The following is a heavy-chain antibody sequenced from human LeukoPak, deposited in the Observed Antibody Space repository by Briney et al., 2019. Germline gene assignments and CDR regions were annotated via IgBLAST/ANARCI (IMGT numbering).Heavy chain of an antibody. V-gene: IGHV3-30-3*01. J-gene: IGHJ4*02. Sequence: GGSLRLSCAASGFTFSSYAMHWVRQAPGKGLEWVAVISYDGSNKYYADSVKGRFTISRDTSKNTLYLQMNSLRAEDTAVYYCARAGAYLQFWSLPFDYWGQGTLVTVSS. D-gene: IGHD5-18*01. CDR3: ARAGAYLQFWSLPFDY. CDR1: GFTFSSYA. CDR2: ISYDGSNK.